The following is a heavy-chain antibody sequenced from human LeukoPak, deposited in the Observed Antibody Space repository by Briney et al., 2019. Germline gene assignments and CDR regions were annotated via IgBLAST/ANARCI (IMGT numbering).Heavy chain of an antibody. CDR1: GFTFSSYA. CDR2: ISSNGGST. Sequence: GGSLRLSCAASGFTFSSYAMHWVRQAPGKGLEYVSAISSNGGSTYYANSVKGRFTISRDNSKNTLYLQMGSLRAEDMAVYYCARESQGYFDYWGQGTLVTVSS. CDR3: ARESQGYFDY. V-gene: IGHV3-64*01. J-gene: IGHJ4*02.